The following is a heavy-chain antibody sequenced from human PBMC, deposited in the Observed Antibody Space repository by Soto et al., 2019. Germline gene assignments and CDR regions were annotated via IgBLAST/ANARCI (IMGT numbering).Heavy chain of an antibody. J-gene: IGHJ4*01. CDR1: GGTFSSYT. Sequence: SVKVSCKASGGTFSSYTISWVRQAPGQGLEWMGRIIPILGIANYAQKFQGRVTITADKSTSTAYMELSSLRSEDTAVYYCARRPDREGLRSFDWLLAYFDYWGQ. D-gene: IGHD3-9*01. CDR2: IIPILGIA. V-gene: IGHV1-69*02. CDR3: ARRPDREGLRSFDWLLAYFDY.